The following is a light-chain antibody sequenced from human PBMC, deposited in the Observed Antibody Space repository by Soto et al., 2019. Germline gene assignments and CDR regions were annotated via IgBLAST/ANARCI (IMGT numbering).Light chain of an antibody. CDR3: QQHGSSPH. J-gene: IGKJ4*01. V-gene: IGKV3-20*01. CDR1: QSIHTT. Sequence: VLTQSPATLSQSPRETATLSRRASQSIHTTLAWYPQKSGKPPRLVIYDSTLRANGVPDGFSGSGSGTDFTLTISRLEPEDFAVYYCQQHGSSPHFGGGTKVDI. CDR2: DST.